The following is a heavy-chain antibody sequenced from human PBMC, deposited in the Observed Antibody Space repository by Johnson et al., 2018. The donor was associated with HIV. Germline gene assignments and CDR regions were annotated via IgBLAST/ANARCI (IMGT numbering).Heavy chain of an antibody. J-gene: IGHJ3*02. D-gene: IGHD5-24*01. CDR3: ARRRRDGDTFDI. V-gene: IGHV3-30*04. CDR2: ISYDGSNK. CDR1: GFTFSSYA. Sequence: QLVASGGGVVQPGRSLRLSCAASGFTFSSYAMHWVRQAPGKGLEWVAVISYDGSNKYYADSVKGRFTISRDNSKNTLYLQMNTLRAEDTAVYYCARRRRDGDTFDIWGRGTMVTVSS.